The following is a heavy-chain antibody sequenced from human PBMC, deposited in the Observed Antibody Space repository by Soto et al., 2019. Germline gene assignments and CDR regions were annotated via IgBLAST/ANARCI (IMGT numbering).Heavy chain of an antibody. V-gene: IGHV1-18*01. D-gene: IGHD2-21*02. J-gene: IGHJ5*02. CDR2: ISAYNGNT. Sequence: ASVKVSFKASGYPFTSYGISWVRQAPGQGLEWMGWISAYNGNTNYAQKLQGRVTMTTDTSTSTAYMELRSLRSDDTAVYYCARDRGTYCGGDCYSRWFEPWGQGALVTV. CDR1: GYPFTSYG. CDR3: ARDRGTYCGGDCYSRWFEP.